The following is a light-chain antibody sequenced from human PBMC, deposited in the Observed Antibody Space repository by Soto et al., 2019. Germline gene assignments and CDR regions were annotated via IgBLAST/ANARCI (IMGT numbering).Light chain of an antibody. J-gene: IGKJ2*01. CDR3: QQTYSTPPT. CDR1: QTISSY. CDR2: AAS. Sequence: DIQMTQSPSSLSASVGDRVTITCRASQTISSYLNWYQQKPGKAPKLLIYAASSFQSGVPSRFSGSGSGTYFTLTISSLQPEDFATYYCQQTYSTPPTFGQGTKLEIK. V-gene: IGKV1-39*01.